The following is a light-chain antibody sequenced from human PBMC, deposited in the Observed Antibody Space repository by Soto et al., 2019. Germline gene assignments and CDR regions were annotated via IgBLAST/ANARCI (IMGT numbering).Light chain of an antibody. CDR3: GTWDSSLKAWL. J-gene: IGLJ3*02. CDR1: SSNIGRNF. Sequence: QSVLTQPPSVSAAPGQKVTISCSGSSSNIGRNFVSWYQQLPGTGPKLLIYDSGKRPSGTPERFSGSKSGMSATLAITGLQTGDEADYYCGTWDSSLKAWLFGAGTKLTVL. V-gene: IGLV1-51*01. CDR2: DSG.